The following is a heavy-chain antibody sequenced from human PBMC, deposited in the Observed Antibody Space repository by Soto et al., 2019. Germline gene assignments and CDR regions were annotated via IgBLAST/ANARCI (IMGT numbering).Heavy chain of an antibody. Sequence: QLQMQESGPGLVKASETLSLTCTVSGGSISSSSYYWGWIRQPPGKGLEWIGSIYYSGSTYYNPSLKSRVTISVDTSKNQFSLKLSSVTAADTAVYYCAALYDSSGYYLGDAFDIWGPGTMVTVSS. CDR2: IYYSGST. CDR3: AALYDSSGYYLGDAFDI. J-gene: IGHJ3*02. CDR1: GGSISSSSYY. D-gene: IGHD3-22*01. V-gene: IGHV4-39*01.